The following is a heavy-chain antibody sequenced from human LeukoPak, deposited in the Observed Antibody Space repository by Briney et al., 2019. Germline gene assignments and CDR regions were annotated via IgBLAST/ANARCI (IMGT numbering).Heavy chain of an antibody. Sequence: SETLSLTCTVSGYSISSGYYWGWIRQPPGKGLEWIGSLYHSGSTYYNPSLKSRVTISVDTSKNQFSLKLSSVTAADTAVYYCASGGMGGDYDYWGQGTLVTVSS. J-gene: IGHJ4*02. D-gene: IGHD1-26*01. CDR2: LYHSGST. CDR1: GYSISSGYY. V-gene: IGHV4-38-2*02. CDR3: ASGGMGGDYDY.